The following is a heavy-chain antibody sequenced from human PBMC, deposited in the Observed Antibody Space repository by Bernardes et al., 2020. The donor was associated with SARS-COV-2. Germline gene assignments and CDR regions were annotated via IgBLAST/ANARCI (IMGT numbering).Heavy chain of an antibody. J-gene: IGHJ1*01. Sequence: ARSLRLSCAASGFTFSNFGMHWVRQAPGKGLDWVAVMSYDGSSKYYSDSVRGRFTISRDDSKNMLFLQMDNLRTEDTAVYYCATRYCGGDCYGPDEYFPHWGRGTLITVSS. CDR3: ATRYCGGDCYGPDEYFPH. V-gene: IGHV3-30*03. CDR1: GFTFSNFG. D-gene: IGHD2-21*02. CDR2: MSYDGSSK.